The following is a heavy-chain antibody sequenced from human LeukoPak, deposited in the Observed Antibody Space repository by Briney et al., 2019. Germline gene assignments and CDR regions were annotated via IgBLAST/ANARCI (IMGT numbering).Heavy chain of an antibody. Sequence: GGSLRLSCAASGFTFSSYAMSWVRQAPGKGLEWVSAISGSGGSAYYADSVKGRFTISRDNSKNTLYLQMNSLRAEDTAVYYCAKGPYDFWSGYPRYFDYWGQGTLVTVSS. CDR2: ISGSGGSA. D-gene: IGHD3-3*01. CDR3: AKGPYDFWSGYPRYFDY. V-gene: IGHV3-23*01. CDR1: GFTFSSYA. J-gene: IGHJ4*02.